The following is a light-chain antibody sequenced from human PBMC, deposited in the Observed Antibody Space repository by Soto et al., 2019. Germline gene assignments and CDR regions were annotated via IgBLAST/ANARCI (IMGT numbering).Light chain of an antibody. CDR2: DAS. J-gene: IGKJ4*01. Sequence: TEPGPSLTRCVLFRATFACQASQDISRYLNWYQHKPGKAPKLLIYDASNLETRVPSRFSGSGSGTDFTFTISSLQPEDFATYYCQQYDNLPLTFGGGTKVDIK. CDR1: QDISRY. V-gene: IGKV1-33*01. CDR3: QQYDNLPLT.